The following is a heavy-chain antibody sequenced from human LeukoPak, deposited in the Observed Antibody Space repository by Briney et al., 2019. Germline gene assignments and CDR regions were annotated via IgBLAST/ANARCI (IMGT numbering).Heavy chain of an antibody. D-gene: IGHD6-19*01. Sequence: GGSLRLSSAASGFTFSSYAMSWVRQAPGKGLEWVSAISGSGGSTYYADSVKGRFTISRGNSKNTLYLQMNSLRAEDTAVYYCAKDLGGSSGWYDAFDIWGQGTMVTVSS. V-gene: IGHV3-23*01. CDR1: GFTFSSYA. CDR2: ISGSGGST. J-gene: IGHJ3*02. CDR3: AKDLGGSSGWYDAFDI.